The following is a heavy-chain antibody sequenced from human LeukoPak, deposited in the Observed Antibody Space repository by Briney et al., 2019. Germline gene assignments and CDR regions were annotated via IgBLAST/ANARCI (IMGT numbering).Heavy chain of an antibody. CDR3: ARRTYHYDSSGYSTNY. Sequence: PGGSLRLSCAASGFTFSSYEMNWVRQAPGKGLEWVSYISSGGSTIFYADSVKGRFTISIDNAKNSLYLQMNSLRAEDTAVYYCARRTYHYDSSGYSTNYWGQRTPVSVSS. V-gene: IGHV3-48*03. D-gene: IGHD3-22*01. CDR1: GFTFSSYE. J-gene: IGHJ4*02. CDR2: ISSGGSTI.